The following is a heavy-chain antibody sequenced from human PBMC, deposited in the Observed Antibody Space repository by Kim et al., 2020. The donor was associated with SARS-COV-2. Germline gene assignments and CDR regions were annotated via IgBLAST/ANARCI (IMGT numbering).Heavy chain of an antibody. V-gene: IGHV4-34*01. J-gene: IGHJ6*03. Sequence: SETLSLTCAVYGGSFSGYYWSWIRQPPGKGLEWIGEINHSGSTNYNPSLKSRVTISVDTSKNQFSLKLSSVTAADTAVYYCARGRQQLARQEGYYYYYYMDVWGKGTTVTVSS. CDR3: ARGRQQLARQEGYYYYYYMDV. D-gene: IGHD6-6*01. CDR1: GGSFSGYY. CDR2: INHSGST.